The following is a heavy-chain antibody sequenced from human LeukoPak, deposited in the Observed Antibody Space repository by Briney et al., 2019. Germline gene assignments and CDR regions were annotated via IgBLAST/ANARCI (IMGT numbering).Heavy chain of an antibody. CDR2: IIPIFGTT. V-gene: IGHV1-69*05. Sequence: GASVQVSCKASGGTFSSYAISWVRQAPGQGLEWMGTIIPIFGTTNYAQKFQGRVTITTDESTSTAYMELSSLRSEDTAVYYCARQGGITIFGVAQPGGAFDIWGQGTMVTVSS. J-gene: IGHJ3*02. CDR3: ARQGGITIFGVAQPGGAFDI. D-gene: IGHD3-3*01. CDR1: GGTFSSYA.